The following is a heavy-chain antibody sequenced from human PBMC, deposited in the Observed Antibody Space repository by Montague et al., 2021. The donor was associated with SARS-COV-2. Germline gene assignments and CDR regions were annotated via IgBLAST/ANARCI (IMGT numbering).Heavy chain of an antibody. D-gene: IGHD2-15*01. J-gene: IGHJ4*02. CDR2: IHSNGDT. CDR1: GGSISTYP. V-gene: IGHV4-4*07. Sequence: SETLSLTCTVSGGSISTYPWSWIRQPAGKALERIGRIHSNGDTTYNPSLKSRVTMSVDTSKNQFSLKMTSVTAADTAMYYCARGSGHYYSPFDNWGQGNLVTVSS. CDR3: ARGSGHYYSPFDN.